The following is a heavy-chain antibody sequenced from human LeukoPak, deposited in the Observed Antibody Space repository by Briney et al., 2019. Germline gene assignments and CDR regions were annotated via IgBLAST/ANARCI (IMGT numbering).Heavy chain of an antibody. CDR3: ARETSITIFGVVTATYDAFDI. CDR2: IYYSGST. CDR1: GGSISSYY. J-gene: IGHJ3*02. V-gene: IGHV4-59*01. D-gene: IGHD3-3*01. Sequence: PSETLSLTXTVSGGSISSYYWSSIRQPPGKGLEWIGYIYYSGSTNYNPSLKSRVTISVDTSKNQFSLKLSSVTAADTAVYYCARETSITIFGVVTATYDAFDIWGQGTMVTVSS.